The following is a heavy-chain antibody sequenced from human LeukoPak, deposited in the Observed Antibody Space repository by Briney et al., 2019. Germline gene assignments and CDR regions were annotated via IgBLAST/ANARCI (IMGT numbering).Heavy chain of an antibody. Sequence: QPGRSLRLSCAASGFTFSGSAIHWVRQASGKGLEWIGRIRTRANGYATAYSASVQGRFTISRDDSKNTAYLQMNSLKTEDTAVYYCTPSGSYAEGVGYWGQGTLVTVSS. CDR1: GFTFSGSA. CDR2: IRTRANGYAT. CDR3: TPSGSYAEGVGY. D-gene: IGHD1-26*01. V-gene: IGHV3-73*01. J-gene: IGHJ4*02.